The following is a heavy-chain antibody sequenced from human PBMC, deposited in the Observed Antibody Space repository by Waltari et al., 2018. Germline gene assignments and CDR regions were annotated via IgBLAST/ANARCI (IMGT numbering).Heavy chain of an antibody. CDR3: AKRRYSEYYFDY. Sequence: EVQLVESGGGLVQPGRSLRLSCAASGFTFDDYAMHWVRQAPGKGVEWVSGISWNSGSIGYADSVKGRFTISRDNAKNSLYLQMNSLRAEDTALYYCAKRRYSEYYFDYWGQGTLVTVSS. V-gene: IGHV3-9*01. D-gene: IGHD5-18*01. CDR1: GFTFDDYA. J-gene: IGHJ4*02. CDR2: ISWNSGSI.